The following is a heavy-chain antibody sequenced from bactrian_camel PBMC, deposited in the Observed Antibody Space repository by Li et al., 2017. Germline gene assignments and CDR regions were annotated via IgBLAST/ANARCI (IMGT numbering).Heavy chain of an antibody. V-gene: IGHV3S31*01. D-gene: IGHD1*01. CDR1: GFPFRYHA. CDR2: IGSAGTST. Sequence: DVQLVESGGGLVQPGGSLALSCAASGFPFRYHATSWVRQAPGKALEWVSSIGSAGTSTSYADSVKGRFTISRDNGKNTLYLQLNNLKTEDTAMYYCGNHPAPYYQSGGFPAPEGQGTQVTVS. J-gene: IGHJ4*01.